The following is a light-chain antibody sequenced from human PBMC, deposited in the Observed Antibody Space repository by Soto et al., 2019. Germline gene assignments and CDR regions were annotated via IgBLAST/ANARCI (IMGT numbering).Light chain of an antibody. CDR3: QQYDNLPLT. J-gene: IGKJ4*01. V-gene: IGKV1-33*01. CDR1: QDINHY. Sequence: DIQMTQSPSSLSASVGDRVTITCQARQDINHYLTWYQQKPGNAPTLLIYDAANLVTGVPSRFSGSGSGTDFSFTISSLQSEDIGTYYCQQYDNLPLTVGGGTKVDIK. CDR2: DAA.